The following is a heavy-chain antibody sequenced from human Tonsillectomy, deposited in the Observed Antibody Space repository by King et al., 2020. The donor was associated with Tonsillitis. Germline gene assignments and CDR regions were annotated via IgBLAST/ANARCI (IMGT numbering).Heavy chain of an antibody. J-gene: IGHJ4*02. D-gene: IGHD2-15*01. V-gene: IGHV5-51*03. CDR3: SIGGEHCSGGSCSAEYYFDY. CDR1: RYTFTSSW. Sequence: QLVQSGAEVKKPGESLKISCKGSRYTFTSSWIGWVPQMPGKGLELMGSIYPDDSDTRFSPSFQGQFTIPVAKSIRTVYLQWSSLKASDTAVYYCSIGGEHCSGGSCSAEYYFDYWGQGTLVTVSS. CDR2: IYPDDSDT.